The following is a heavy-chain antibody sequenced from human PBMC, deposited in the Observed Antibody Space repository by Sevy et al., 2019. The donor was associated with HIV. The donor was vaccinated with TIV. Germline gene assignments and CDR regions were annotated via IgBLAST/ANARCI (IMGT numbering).Heavy chain of an antibody. J-gene: IGHJ4*02. D-gene: IGHD4-17*01. V-gene: IGHV3-48*03. CDR3: ARGLTATGTTVIPYYFDF. CDR2: ISSSGSTI. CDR1: GFTFSSYE. Sequence: GGSLRLSCAASGFTFSSYEMNWVRQAPGKGLEWVSYISSSGSTIYYADSVNGRFTISRDNAMNSLYLQMNSLRAEDTAVYYFARGLTATGTTVIPYYFDFWGQGTLVTVSS.